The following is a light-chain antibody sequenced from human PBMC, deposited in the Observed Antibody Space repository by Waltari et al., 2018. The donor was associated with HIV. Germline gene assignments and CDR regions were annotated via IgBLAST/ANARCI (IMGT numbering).Light chain of an antibody. CDR3: ATWDSSLSAVV. Sequence: QSVLTQPPSVSATPGQTVTISCSGRRSNIGNNFVSWYQQRPGTAPKLLIDENYRRPSGIPDRFSGSKSGTSATLGITGLQTGDEADYYCATWDSSLSAVVFGGGTKLSVL. CDR1: RSNIGNNF. V-gene: IGLV1-51*02. CDR2: ENY. J-gene: IGLJ3*02.